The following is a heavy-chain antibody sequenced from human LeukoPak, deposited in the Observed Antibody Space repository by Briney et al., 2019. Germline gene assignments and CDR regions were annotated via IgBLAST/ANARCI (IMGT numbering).Heavy chain of an antibody. V-gene: IGHV3-15*01. J-gene: IGHJ4*02. CDR3: TTYGFHGLGYFFDY. CDR2: IKTKTDGGTT. Sequence: GGSLRLSCAASGFTISNAWMRWWRQAPGQGLEWIGRIKTKTDGGTTEFAALVEGRFTISRDDSKSTVSLQMNSLKTEDTAVYYSTTYGFHGLGYFFDYWGQGTLVTVSS. CDR1: GFTISNAW. D-gene: IGHD3-10*01.